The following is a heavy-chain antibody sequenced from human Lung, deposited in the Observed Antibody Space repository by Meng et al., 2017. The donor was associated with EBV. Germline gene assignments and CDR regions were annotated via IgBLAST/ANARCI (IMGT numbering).Heavy chain of an antibody. CDR3: AINGGDLLFDY. CDR1: GGSISSGGYS. CDR2: IYHSGST. J-gene: IGHJ4*02. V-gene: IGHV4-30-2*01. Sequence: QLQLQASGSELVKPSPTLSLTCAVSGGSISSGGYSWSWIRQPPGKGLEWIGYIYHSGSTYYNPSLKSRVTISVDRSKNQFSLKLSSVTAADTAVYYCAINGGDLLFDYWGQGTLVTVSS. D-gene: IGHD2-21*02.